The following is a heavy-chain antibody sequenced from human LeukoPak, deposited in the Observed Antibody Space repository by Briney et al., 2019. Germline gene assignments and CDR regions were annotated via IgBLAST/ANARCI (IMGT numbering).Heavy chain of an antibody. V-gene: IGHV3-74*01. CDR2: INSDGSST. Sequence: GGSLRLSCAASGFTFSSYWMHWVRQAPGKGLVWVSRINSDGSSTSYADSVKGRFTISRDNAKNTLYLQMNSLRAEDTALYHCARAYHETYYYYMDVWGKGTTVTISS. CDR3: ARAYHETYYYYMDV. CDR1: GFTFSSYW. D-gene: IGHD2-2*01. J-gene: IGHJ6*03.